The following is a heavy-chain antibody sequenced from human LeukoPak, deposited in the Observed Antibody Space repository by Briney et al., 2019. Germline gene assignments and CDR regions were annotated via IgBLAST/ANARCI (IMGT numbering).Heavy chain of an antibody. V-gene: IGHV3-30*02. CDR1: GFTFSSYG. CDR2: IRYDGSNK. CDR3: AKDYYDSSGSSDY. D-gene: IGHD3-22*01. J-gene: IGHJ4*02. Sequence: GGSLRLSRAASGFTFSSYGMHWVRQAPGKGLEWVAFIRYDGSNKYYADSVKGRFTISRDNSKNTLYLQMNSLRAEDTAVYYCAKDYYDSSGSSDYWGQGTLVTVSS.